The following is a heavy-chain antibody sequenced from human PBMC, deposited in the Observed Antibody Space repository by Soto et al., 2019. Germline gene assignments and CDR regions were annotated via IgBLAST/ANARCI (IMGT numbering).Heavy chain of an antibody. V-gene: IGHV5-10-1*01. Sequence: GSLKISCRGSGYSFTSYWISCVSQMPGKGLQWMGRIDPSDSYTNYSTSFQGHVTISADKSISTAYLQWSSLKASDTAMYYCARPSPFLRQGMDVWGQGTTVTV. D-gene: IGHD3-16*01. CDR1: GYSFTSYW. CDR2: IDPSDSYT. CDR3: ARPSPFLRQGMDV. J-gene: IGHJ6*02.